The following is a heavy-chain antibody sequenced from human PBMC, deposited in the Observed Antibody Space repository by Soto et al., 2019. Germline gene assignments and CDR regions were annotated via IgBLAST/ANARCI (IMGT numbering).Heavy chain of an antibody. CDR2: IKKDGSEK. Sequence: EVQLVESGGGLVQPGGSLRLSCAASGLTLGDYCMNWVRQAPGKGLEWVADIKKDGSEKKYVDAVKGRFTISRDNAKKPLFPQTKTKTAVDTAVYYCAGGPGGKFEFWGPGTNVTVSS. D-gene: IGHD3-16*01. CDR3: AGGPGGKFEF. CDR1: GLTLGDYC. V-gene: IGHV3-7*05. J-gene: IGHJ6*02.